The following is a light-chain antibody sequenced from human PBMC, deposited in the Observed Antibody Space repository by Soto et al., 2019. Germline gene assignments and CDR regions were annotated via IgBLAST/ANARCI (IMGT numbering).Light chain of an antibody. Sequence: DIQMSQSPSSLSASLGDRGTITCRASQSIRTYLNWYQQKPGKAPKLLIYAASSLQSGVPSRFSGSGSGADFSLTISRLHAVAFVTYYCIQPSSTLYSFVRWTMLVIK. V-gene: IGKV1-39*01. CDR2: AAS. CDR1: QSIRTY. J-gene: IGKJ2*03. CDR3: IQPSSTLYS.